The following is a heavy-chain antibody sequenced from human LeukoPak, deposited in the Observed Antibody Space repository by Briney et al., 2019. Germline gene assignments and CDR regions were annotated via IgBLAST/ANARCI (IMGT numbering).Heavy chain of an antibody. J-gene: IGHJ4*02. CDR2: ISWNSGSI. CDR1: GFTFDDYA. Sequence: GGSLRLSCAASGFTFDDYAMHWVRQAPGKGLEWVSGISWNSGSIGYADSVKGRFTISRDNAKNSLYLQMNSLRAEDTALYYCAKGAYYYDSSGYYARFGYWGQGTLVTVSS. D-gene: IGHD3-22*01. V-gene: IGHV3-9*01. CDR3: AKGAYYYDSSGYYARFGY.